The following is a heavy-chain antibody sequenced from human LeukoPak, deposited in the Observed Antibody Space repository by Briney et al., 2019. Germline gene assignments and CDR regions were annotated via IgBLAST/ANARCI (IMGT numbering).Heavy chain of an antibody. D-gene: IGHD3-10*01. CDR3: AKVGGSKYYYHYYMDV. Sequence: PGGSLRLSCAASGFTFDDYAMHWVRQAPGKGLEWVSGISWNSGSIGYADSVKGRFTISRDNAKNSLYLQMNSLRAEDTALYYCAKVGGSKYYYHYYMDVWGKGTTVTVSS. CDR1: GFTFDDYA. V-gene: IGHV3-9*01. J-gene: IGHJ6*03. CDR2: ISWNSGSI.